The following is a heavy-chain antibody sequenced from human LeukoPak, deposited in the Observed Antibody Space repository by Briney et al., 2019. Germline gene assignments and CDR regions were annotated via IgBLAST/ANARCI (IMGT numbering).Heavy chain of an antibody. J-gene: IGHJ3*02. D-gene: IGHD2-2*01. V-gene: IGHV4-30-4*01. CDR2: IYYSGST. CDR1: GGSISSGDYY. CDR3: ARVEICSSTSCPDLAFDI. Sequence: PSETLSLTCTVSGGSISSGDYYWSWIRQPPGKGLEWIGYIYYSGSTYYNPSLKSRVTISVDTSKNQFSLKLSSVTAADTAVYYCARVEICSSTSCPDLAFDIWSQGTMVTVSS.